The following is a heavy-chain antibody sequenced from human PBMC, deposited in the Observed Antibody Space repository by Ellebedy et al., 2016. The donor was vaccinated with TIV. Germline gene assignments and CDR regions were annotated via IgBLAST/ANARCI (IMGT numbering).Heavy chain of an antibody. CDR2: IYYSGST. V-gene: IGHV4-31*03. D-gene: IGHD4-17*01. CDR3: ARAYGDYDWFDP. CDR1: GDSISSGTYY. Sequence: SETLSLTCTVSGDSISSGTYYWSWIRQHPGKGLEWIGYIYYSGSTYYNPSLKSRVTIAVDTSKNQFSLKLRSVTAADTAVYYCARAYGDYDWFDPWGQGTLVTVSS. J-gene: IGHJ5*02.